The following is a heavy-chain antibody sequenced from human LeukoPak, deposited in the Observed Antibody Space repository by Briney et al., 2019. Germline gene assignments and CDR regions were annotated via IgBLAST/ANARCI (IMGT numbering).Heavy chain of an antibody. D-gene: IGHD3-22*01. CDR1: GFTFKNYA. Sequence: GGSLRLSCAVSGFTFKNYAMSWVRQAPGKGLEWVSSISGSGGSTHYADSAKGRFTISRDNSMHLLSLEMNSLRAEDTAVYYCARDGSSGYYYGLDYWGQGTLVTVSS. CDR2: ISGSGGST. J-gene: IGHJ4*02. V-gene: IGHV3-23*01. CDR3: ARDGSSGYYYGLDY.